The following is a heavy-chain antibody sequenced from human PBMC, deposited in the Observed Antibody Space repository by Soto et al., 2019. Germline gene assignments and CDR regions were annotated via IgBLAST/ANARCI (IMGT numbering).Heavy chain of an antibody. Sequence: QVQLVQSGAEVKKPGASVKVSCKASGYTFTSYYMHWVRQAPGQGLEWMGIINPSGGSTSYAQKFQGRVTMTRDTSTSTVYMELRSLRSEDTAVYYCARQRDYDSSGYQVLVFDYWGQGTLVTVSS. CDR3: ARQRDYDSSGYQVLVFDY. CDR1: GYTFTSYY. J-gene: IGHJ4*02. D-gene: IGHD3-22*01. CDR2: INPSGGST. V-gene: IGHV1-46*01.